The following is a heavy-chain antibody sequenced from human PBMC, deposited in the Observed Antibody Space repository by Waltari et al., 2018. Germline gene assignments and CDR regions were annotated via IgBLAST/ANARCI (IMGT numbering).Heavy chain of an antibody. CDR2: INPSGGST. CDR1: GYTFTSNY. D-gene: IGHD6-19*01. CDR3: ARDSVAGNDYYYGMDV. V-gene: IGHV1-46*01. J-gene: IGHJ6*02. Sequence: QVQLVQSGAEVKTPGASVKVSCKASGYTFTSNYMHWVRQAPGQGLEWMGIINPSGGSTSYAQKFQGRVTMTRDTSTSTVYMELSSLTSEDTAVYYCARDSVAGNDYYYGMDVWGQGTTVTVSS.